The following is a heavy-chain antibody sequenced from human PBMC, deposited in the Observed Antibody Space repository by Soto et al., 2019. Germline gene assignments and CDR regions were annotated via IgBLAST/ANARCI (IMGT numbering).Heavy chain of an antibody. V-gene: IGHV3-33*01. J-gene: IGHJ4*02. Sequence: GGSLRLSCAASGFTFSNHGMHWVRQAPGKGLEWVAVIWYDGSRKHYADSVEGRFTISRDDSKSTLYLQMNSLRVEDTAVYYCARDLSYYSDDCWGQGTLVTV. CDR1: GFTFSNHG. D-gene: IGHD1-26*01. CDR3: ARDLSYYSDDC. CDR2: IWYDGSRK.